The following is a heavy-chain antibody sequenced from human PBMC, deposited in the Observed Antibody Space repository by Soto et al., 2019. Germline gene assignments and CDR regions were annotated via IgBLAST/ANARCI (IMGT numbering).Heavy chain of an antibody. CDR3: ARTYYYGSGSLYYFDY. D-gene: IGHD3-10*01. V-gene: IGHV4-61*01. J-gene: IGHJ4*02. CDR2: INHSGST. CDR1: GGSVSSGSYY. Sequence: PSETLSLTCTVSGGSVSSGSYYWSWIRQPPGKGLEWIGEINHSGSTNYNPSLKSRVTISVDTSKNQFSLKLSSVTAADTAVYYCARTYYYGSGSLYYFDYWGQGTLVTVSS.